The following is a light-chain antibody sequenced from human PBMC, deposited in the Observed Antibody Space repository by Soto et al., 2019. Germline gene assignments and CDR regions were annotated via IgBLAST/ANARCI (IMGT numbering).Light chain of an antibody. CDR1: QSISSW. CDR2: DAS. CDR3: QQYNSYPLT. Sequence: IQRAQSPSTLSASVAHSVTITCRASQSISSWLAWYQQKPGKAPKLLIYDASSLESGVPSRFSGSGSGTEFTLTISSLQPDDFATYYCQQYNSYPLTFGGGTKVDIK. V-gene: IGKV1-5*01. J-gene: IGKJ4*01.